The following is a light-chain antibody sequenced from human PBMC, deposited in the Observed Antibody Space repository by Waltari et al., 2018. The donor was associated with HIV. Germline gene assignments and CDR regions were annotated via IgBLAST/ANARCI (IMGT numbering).Light chain of an antibody. CDR2: ANN. V-gene: IGLV6-57*03. CDR1: SGSIPSYW. CDR3: HSYDSSSLWV. Sequence: NFMLTQPHSVSESPGKTVIISCTRSSGSIPSYWVQWYQQRPGSAPTLVIYANNQRPSGVPDRFSGSIDVSSNSASLTISGLKTEDEADYYCHSYDSSSLWVFGGGTKVTVV. J-gene: IGLJ3*02.